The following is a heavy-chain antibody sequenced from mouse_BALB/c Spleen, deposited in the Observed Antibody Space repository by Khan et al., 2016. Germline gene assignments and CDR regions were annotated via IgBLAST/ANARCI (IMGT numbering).Heavy chain of an antibody. J-gene: IGHJ3*01. Sequence: EVKLLESGGGLVQPGGSLKLSCAASGFAFSSYWMSWVRQAPGKGLEWIGEINPDRSTINSTPSLKGRFIISRDNANNTLYLQMSRVRSEATAVYYCTRAGDYGYLAYWGQWTLVTVAA. CDR1: GFAFSSYW. CDR2: INPDRSTI. D-gene: IGHD2-4*01. CDR3: TRAGDYGYLAY. V-gene: IGHV4-1*02.